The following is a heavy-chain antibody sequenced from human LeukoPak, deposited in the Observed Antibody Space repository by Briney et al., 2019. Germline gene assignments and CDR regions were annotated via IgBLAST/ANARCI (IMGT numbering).Heavy chain of an antibody. V-gene: IGHV3-23*01. CDR1: GFSFSNFD. CDR2: ITGSGGST. D-gene: IGHD1-26*01. J-gene: IGHJ2*01. CDR3: AKGNWGELVDLYCDL. Sequence: GVSLTLSCAASGFSFSNFDMGWVRQAPGGGLEWFSGITGSGGSTSYADSVKVRFTISRYNSKTTLYLQMNSIRDEDPAVYYCAKGNWGELVDLYCDLWGRGTLVTVSS.